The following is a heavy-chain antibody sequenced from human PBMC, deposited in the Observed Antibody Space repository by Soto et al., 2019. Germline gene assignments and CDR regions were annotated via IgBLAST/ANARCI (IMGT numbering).Heavy chain of an antibody. V-gene: IGHV1-69*01. CDR3: ARDGYYDSSGYYSVED. D-gene: IGHD3-22*01. CDR1: GGTFSSYA. CDR2: IIPIFGTA. Sequence: QVQLVQSGAEVKKPGSSVKVSCKASGGTFSSYAISWVRQAPGQGLEWMGGIIPIFGTANYAQKFQGRVTITAEESTSTAYMEMSSLRSEDTAAYYCARDGYYDSSGYYSVEDWGQGTLVTVSS. J-gene: IGHJ4*02.